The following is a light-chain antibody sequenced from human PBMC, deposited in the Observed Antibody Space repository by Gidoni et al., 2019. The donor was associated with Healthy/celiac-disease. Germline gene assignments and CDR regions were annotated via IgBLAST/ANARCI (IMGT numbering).Light chain of an antibody. CDR1: SSDVGGYNY. V-gene: IGLV2-14*03. CDR2: DVS. J-gene: IGLJ2*01. CDR3: SSYSSSNTLVV. Sequence: QSALPQPAPVSGSPGQSITISCTGASSDVGGYNYVSWYQHHPGKAPKLMIYDVSNRPSGVSNRFSGSKSGNTASLTISGLQAEDEADYYCSSYSSSNTLVVFGGGTKLTVL.